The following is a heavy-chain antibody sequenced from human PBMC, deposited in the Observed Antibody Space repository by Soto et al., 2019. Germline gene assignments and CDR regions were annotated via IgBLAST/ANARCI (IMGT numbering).Heavy chain of an antibody. J-gene: IGHJ5*02. D-gene: IGHD5-18*01. V-gene: IGHV1-69*06. CDR2: SIPIFGTA. CDR1: GGTFSSYA. Sequence: QVQLVQSGAEVKKPGSSVKVSCKASGGTFSSYAISWVRQAPGQGLEWMGGSIPIFGTANYAQKFQGRVTITADKSTSTAYMELSSLRSEDTAVYYCARDRVGTAMAHNWFDPWGQGTLVTVSS. CDR3: ARDRVGTAMAHNWFDP.